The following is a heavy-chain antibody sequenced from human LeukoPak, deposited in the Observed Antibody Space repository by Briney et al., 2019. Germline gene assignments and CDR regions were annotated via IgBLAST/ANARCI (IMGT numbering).Heavy chain of an antibody. Sequence: GESLKISCKGSGYSFTSYWIGWVRQMPGKGLECMGIIYPGDSDTRYSPSFQGQVTISADKSISTAYLQWSSLKASDTAMYYCVRLHREANYYGSGSYYIAYWGQGTLVTVSS. CDR1: GYSFTSYW. V-gene: IGHV5-51*01. J-gene: IGHJ4*02. CDR2: IYPGDSDT. CDR3: VRLHREANYYGSGSYYIAY. D-gene: IGHD3-10*01.